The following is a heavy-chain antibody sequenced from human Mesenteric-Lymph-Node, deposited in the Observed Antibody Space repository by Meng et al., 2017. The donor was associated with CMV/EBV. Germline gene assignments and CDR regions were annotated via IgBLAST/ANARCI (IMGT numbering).Heavy chain of an antibody. D-gene: IGHD1-14*01. V-gene: IGHV5-51*01. Sequence: GESLKISCKTSGYTFTSYWIAWVRQTPGKGLEWMGITFPGDSDTRYSPSFQGHVTISADKSISTAYLQWSSLEASDTAMYYCARGQGGSITPYYSDYWGQGTLVTVSS. CDR3: ARGQGGSITPYYSDY. CDR2: TFPGDSDT. J-gene: IGHJ4*02. CDR1: GYTFTSYW.